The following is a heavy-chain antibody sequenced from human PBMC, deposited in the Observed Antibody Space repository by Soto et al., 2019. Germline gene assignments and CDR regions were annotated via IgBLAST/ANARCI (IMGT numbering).Heavy chain of an antibody. CDR1: GDSVSSGDFY. CDR2: INYSGST. V-gene: IGHV4-61*08. J-gene: IGHJ4*02. CDR3: ARGDSGYSGYDKFDY. Sequence: PSETLSLTCTVSGDSVSSGDFYWSWIRQPPGKGLEWIGYINYSGSTNYNPSLKSRVTISVDTSKNQFSLKLSSVSAADTAVYYCARGDSGYSGYDKFDYWXQGTLVTAPQ. D-gene: IGHD5-12*01.